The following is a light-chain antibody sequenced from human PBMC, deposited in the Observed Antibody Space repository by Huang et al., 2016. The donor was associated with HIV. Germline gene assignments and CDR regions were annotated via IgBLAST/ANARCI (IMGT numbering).Light chain of an antibody. CDR2: SAS. V-gene: IGKV1-39*01. CDR3: QQSARTPRT. J-gene: IGKJ2*01. Sequence: DIQITQSPSSLSASVGDTVIITCRASQNSKRYLNWYQQEQGKAPKLLISSASNLQSGVPSTFSGRGSGTDFTLTINSLQPEDSATYYCQQSARTPRTFGQGTKLEI. CDR1: QNSKRY.